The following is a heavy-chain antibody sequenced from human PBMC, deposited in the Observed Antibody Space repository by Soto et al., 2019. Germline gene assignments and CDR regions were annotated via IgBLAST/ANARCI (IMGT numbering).Heavy chain of an antibody. CDR2: VSFTGST. V-gene: IGHV4-59*01. J-gene: IGHJ4*02. CDR3: ARGRVEGGSSYYFDY. D-gene: IGHD6-6*01. Sequence: SETLSLTCTVSGGSIGSYYWGWIRQPPGKGLEWIGYVSFTGSTNYNPSLKSRATISVDTSNNQFSLRLTSVTAADTAVYYCARGRVEGGSSYYFDYWGQGTLVTVSS. CDR1: GGSIGSYY.